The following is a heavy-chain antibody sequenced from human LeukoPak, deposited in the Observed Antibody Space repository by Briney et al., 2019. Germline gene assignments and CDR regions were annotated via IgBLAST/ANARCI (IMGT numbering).Heavy chain of an antibody. D-gene: IGHD6-6*01. CDR3: ARGAGSSSDWFDP. J-gene: IGHJ5*02. CDR2: IIPILGIA. Sequence: SVKVSCKASGGTFSSYTISWVRQAPGQGLEWMGRIIPILGIANYAQKFQGRVTITADKSTSTAYMELSSLRSEDTAVYYCARGAGSSSDWFDPWGQGTLGTVSS. CDR1: GGTFSSYT. V-gene: IGHV1-69*02.